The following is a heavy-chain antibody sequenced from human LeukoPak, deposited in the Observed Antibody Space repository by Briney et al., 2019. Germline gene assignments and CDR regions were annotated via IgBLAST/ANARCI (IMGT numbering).Heavy chain of an antibody. CDR1: GYTFGSYG. V-gene: IGHV1-18*01. CDR2: ISAYTGDT. Sequence: ASVKVSCKASGYTFGSYGIIWVRQAPGQGLEWMGWISAYTGDTRYGQKVQGRLTMTTDTSTSTAYMYLRSLRSDDTAVYYCARSQTGANYQYYYYMDVWGEGTTVTVSS. CDR3: ARSQTGANYQYYYYMDV. D-gene: IGHD1-26*01. J-gene: IGHJ6*03.